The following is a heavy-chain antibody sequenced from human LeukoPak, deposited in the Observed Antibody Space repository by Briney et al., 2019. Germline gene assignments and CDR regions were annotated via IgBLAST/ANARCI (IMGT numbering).Heavy chain of an antibody. D-gene: IGHD5-18*01. CDR3: ARVGGYSYGYKDY. Sequence: ASVKVSCKASGYTFTNYYMHWVRQAPGQGLEWMGIINPSGGSTSYVQKFQGRFTMTRDMSTSTVYMELSSLRSEDTAVYYCARVGGYSYGYKDYWGQGTLVTVSS. CDR1: GYTFTNYY. J-gene: IGHJ4*02. V-gene: IGHV1-46*01. CDR2: INPSGGST.